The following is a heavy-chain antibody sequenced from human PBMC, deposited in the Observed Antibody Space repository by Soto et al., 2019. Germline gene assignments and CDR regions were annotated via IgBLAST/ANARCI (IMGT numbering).Heavy chain of an antibody. J-gene: IGHJ4*02. CDR3: ARGSDYYDSGGFDY. V-gene: IGHV4-4*02. CDR1: GGSISSSNW. D-gene: IGHD3-22*01. CDR2: IYQSGST. Sequence: QVQLQESGPGLVKPSGTLSLTCAVSGGSISSSNWWSWVRQPPGKGLAWIGEIYQSGSTNYNPSLKSRVTISEDKSKNQFSLKLSSVTAADTAVYYCARGSDYYDSGGFDYWGQGTLVTVSS.